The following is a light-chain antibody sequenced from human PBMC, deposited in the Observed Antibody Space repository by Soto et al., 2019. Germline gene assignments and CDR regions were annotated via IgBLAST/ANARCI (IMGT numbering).Light chain of an antibody. Sequence: QSVLTQPPSASGTPGQTITIDCSGGSSNIGINTVNWYEHLPGTAPRLLIYGNNQRPSRVPDRFSGSKSGTSASLAISGLQSEDEGHYYCATWDDSLDVHVFGTGTKVTVL. CDR3: ATWDDSLDVHV. V-gene: IGLV1-44*01. CDR2: GNN. CDR1: SSNIGINT. J-gene: IGLJ1*01.